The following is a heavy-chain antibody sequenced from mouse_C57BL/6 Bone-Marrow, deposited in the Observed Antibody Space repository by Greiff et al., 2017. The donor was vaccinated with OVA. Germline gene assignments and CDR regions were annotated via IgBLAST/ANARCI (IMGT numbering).Heavy chain of an antibody. D-gene: IGHD2-5*01. Sequence: DVQLQESGPGMVKPSQSLSLTCTVTGYSITSGYDWHWIRHFPGNKLEWMGYISYSGSTNYNPSLKSRISITHDTSKNHFFLKLNSVTTEDTATYYCARDSNYVWFAYWGQGTLVTVSA. V-gene: IGHV3-1*01. J-gene: IGHJ3*01. CDR1: GYSITSGYD. CDR2: ISYSGST. CDR3: ARDSNYVWFAY.